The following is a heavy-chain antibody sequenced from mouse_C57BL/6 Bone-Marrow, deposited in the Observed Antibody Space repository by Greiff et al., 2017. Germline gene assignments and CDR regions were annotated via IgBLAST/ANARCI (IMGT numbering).Heavy chain of an antibody. J-gene: IGHJ2*01. CDR2: IYPGSGST. D-gene: IGHD2-2*01. V-gene: IGHV1-55*01. CDR1: GYTFTSYW. CDR3: ASSDLLWLRLWDY. Sequence: LQQPGAELVKPGASVKMSCKASGYTFTSYWITWVKQRPGQGLEWIGDIYPGSGSTNYNEKFKSKATLTVDTSSSTAYMQLSSLTPEDSAVYYCASSDLLWLRLWDYWGQGTTLTVSS.